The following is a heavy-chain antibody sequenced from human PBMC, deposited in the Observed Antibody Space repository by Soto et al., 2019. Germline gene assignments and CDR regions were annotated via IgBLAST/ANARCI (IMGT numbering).Heavy chain of an antibody. Sequence: ESGGGLVKSGGSLRLSCAASGFTLLSYTLDWVRQAPGKGLEWVSSISSSNNFIYYADSVKGRFTISRDNAENSLYLQMNSLRAEDTAVYYCVRAHFAEAFDVWGPGTTVTVSS. CDR2: ISSSNNFI. CDR1: GFTLLSYT. V-gene: IGHV3-21*01. CDR3: VRAHFAEAFDV. J-gene: IGHJ3*01. D-gene: IGHD3-3*02.